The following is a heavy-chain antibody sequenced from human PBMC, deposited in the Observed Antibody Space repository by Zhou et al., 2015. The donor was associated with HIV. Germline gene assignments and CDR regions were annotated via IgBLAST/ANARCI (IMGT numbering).Heavy chain of an antibody. CDR1: GYPFADNA. CDR3: ASNDYGDPGYFDL. CDR2: TRNKANSYTT. D-gene: IGHD4-17*01. Sequence: EVQLLESGGRLVKPGRSLRLSCRASGYPFADNALSWFRQAPGKGLEWVGRTRNKANSYTTEYAASVKGRFTISRDDSKNSLYLQMNSLKIEDTAVYYCASNDYGDPGYFDLWGRGTLVTVSS. V-gene: IGHV3-72*01. J-gene: IGHJ2*01.